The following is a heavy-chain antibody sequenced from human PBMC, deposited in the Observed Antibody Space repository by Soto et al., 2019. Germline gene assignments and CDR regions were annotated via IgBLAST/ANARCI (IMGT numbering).Heavy chain of an antibody. Sequence: QVQLVQSGAEVKKPGASVKVSCKASGYSFSDHYVHWVRQAPGEGLEWMGVINPSGGSTNYAQKFQGRVTITRDTPTSTVYMELSRLRSEDTAVYYCAREVYDDTLTGYYSGHASDIWGQGTMVTVSS. D-gene: IGHD3-9*01. CDR1: GYSFSDHY. V-gene: IGHV1-46*01. J-gene: IGHJ3*02. CDR2: INPSGGST. CDR3: AREVYDDTLTGYYSGHASDI.